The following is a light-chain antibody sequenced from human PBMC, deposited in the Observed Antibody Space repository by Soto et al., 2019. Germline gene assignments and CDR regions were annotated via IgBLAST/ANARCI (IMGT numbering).Light chain of an antibody. CDR1: QSVTDNY. CDR3: QKYTRAPLT. CDR2: GAY. J-gene: IGKJ1*01. Sequence: EIVLTQSPATLSLSPGERATLSCRASQSVTDNYLAWYQQKPGQAPRLVISGAYSRTSGIPDRFSASGSGTDFTLTISRLEPEDFAVYYCQKYTRAPLTFGQGTKVEIK. V-gene: IGKV3-20*01.